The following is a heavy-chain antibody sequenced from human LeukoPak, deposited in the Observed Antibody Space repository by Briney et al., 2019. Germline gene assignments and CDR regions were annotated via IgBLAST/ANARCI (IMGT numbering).Heavy chain of an antibody. CDR2: IYTSGST. D-gene: IGHD6-13*01. V-gene: IGHV4-4*07. CDR1: GGSISSYY. CDR3: ARESYSSPYLFDF. Sequence: PSETLSLTCTVSGGSISSYYWSWIRQPAGKGLEWIGRIYTSGSTNYNPSLKSRVTMSVGTSKNQISLKVNSVTAADTAVYYCARESYSSPYLFDFWGQGTLVTVSS. J-gene: IGHJ4*02.